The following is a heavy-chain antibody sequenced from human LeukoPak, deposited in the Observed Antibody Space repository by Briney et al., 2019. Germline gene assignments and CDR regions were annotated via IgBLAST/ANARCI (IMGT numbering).Heavy chain of an antibody. J-gene: IGHJ4*02. V-gene: IGHV1-69*13. CDR1: GGTFSSYA. CDR2: IIPIFGTA. CDR3: ARDKVGATHYFDY. D-gene: IGHD1-26*01. Sequence: ASLKVSCKASGGTFSSYAISCVRQAPGQGLEWRGGIIPIFGTANYAQKIQGRVTITADESTSTAYMELSSLRSEDTAVYYCARDKVGATHYFDYWGQGTLVTVSS.